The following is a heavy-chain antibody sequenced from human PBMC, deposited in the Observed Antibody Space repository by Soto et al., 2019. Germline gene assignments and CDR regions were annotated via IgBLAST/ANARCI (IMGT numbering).Heavy chain of an antibody. D-gene: IGHD3-22*01. CDR1: GFTFSSYA. CDR3: ARDHPTSSGYYYLFDY. Sequence: GGSLRLSCAASGFTFSSYAMHWVRQAPGKGLEWVAVISYDGSNKYYADSVKGRFTISRDNSKNTLYLQMNSLRAEDTAVYYCARDHPTSSGYYYLFDYWGQGTLVTVSS. J-gene: IGHJ4*02. CDR2: ISYDGSNK. V-gene: IGHV3-30-3*01.